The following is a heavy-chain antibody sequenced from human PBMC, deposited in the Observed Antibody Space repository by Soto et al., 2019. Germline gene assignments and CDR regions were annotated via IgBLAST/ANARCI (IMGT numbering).Heavy chain of an antibody. D-gene: IGHD6-6*01. V-gene: IGHV1-69*01. Sequence: QVQLVQSGAAVKKPGSSVKVSCKASGGTFSSYAISWVRQAPGQGLEWMGGIIPIFGTANYAQKLQGRVTITADESTSTAYMELSSLRSEDTAVYYCAIDSPYRSSSSAYSFDYWGQGTMVTVSS. CDR3: AIDSPYRSSSSAYSFDY. CDR1: GGTFSSYA. J-gene: IGHJ4*02. CDR2: IIPIFGTA.